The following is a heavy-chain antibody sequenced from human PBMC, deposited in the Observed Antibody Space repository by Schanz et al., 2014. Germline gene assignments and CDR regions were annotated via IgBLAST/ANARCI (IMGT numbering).Heavy chain of an antibody. V-gene: IGHV3-7*05. D-gene: IGHD3-10*01. CDR1: GFTFSDYW. Sequence: EVQLVESGGGLVQPGGSLRLSCTASGFTFSDYWMSWVRQAPGKGPEWVANIKHDGSVKDYVDSVEGRFTISRDNAKRSLFLQITSLQTEDTPVYDFPADLWFGAVWGVWWGQGTLVTVSA. J-gene: IGHJ4*02. CDR2: IKHDGSVK. CDR3: PADLWFGAVWGVW.